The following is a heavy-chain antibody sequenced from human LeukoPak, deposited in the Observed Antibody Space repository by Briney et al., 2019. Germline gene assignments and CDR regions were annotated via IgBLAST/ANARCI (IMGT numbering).Heavy chain of an antibody. V-gene: IGHV4-34*01. CDR2: INHSGST. Sequence: ASETLSLTCAVYGGSFSGYYWSWIRQPPGKGLEWIGEINHSGSTNYNPSLKSRVTISVDTSKNQFSLKLSSVTAADTAVYYCARVCCSGGNIDYWGQGTLVTVSS. CDR3: ARVCCSGGNIDY. CDR1: GGSFSGYY. D-gene: IGHD2-15*01. J-gene: IGHJ4*02.